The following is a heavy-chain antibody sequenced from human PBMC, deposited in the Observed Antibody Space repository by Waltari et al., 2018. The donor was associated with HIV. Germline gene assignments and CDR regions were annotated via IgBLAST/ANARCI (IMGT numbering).Heavy chain of an antibody. Sequence: QVQLQQWGAGLLKPSETLSLTCAVYGGSFSGYYWSWIRQPPGKGLEWIGEINHSGSTNYNPSLKSRVTISVDTSKNQFSLKLSSVTAADTAVYYCARGRVTIFGVVKGYNWFDPWGQGTLVTVSS. CDR1: GGSFSGYY. D-gene: IGHD3-3*01. V-gene: IGHV4-34*01. CDR3: ARGRVTIFGVVKGYNWFDP. CDR2: INHSGST. J-gene: IGHJ5*02.